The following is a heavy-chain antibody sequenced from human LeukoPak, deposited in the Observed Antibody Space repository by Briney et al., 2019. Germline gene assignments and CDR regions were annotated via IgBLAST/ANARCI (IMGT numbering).Heavy chain of an antibody. D-gene: IGHD6-19*01. Sequence: GGSLRLSCAASGFTFSSYGMHWVRQAPGKGLEWVAVIWYDGSNKYYADSVKGRFTISRDNSKNTLYLQMNSLRAEDTAVYYCARGSIAVAGTSGFDYWGQGTLVTVSS. J-gene: IGHJ4*02. CDR2: IWYDGSNK. V-gene: IGHV3-33*01. CDR3: ARGSIAVAGTSGFDY. CDR1: GFTFSSYG.